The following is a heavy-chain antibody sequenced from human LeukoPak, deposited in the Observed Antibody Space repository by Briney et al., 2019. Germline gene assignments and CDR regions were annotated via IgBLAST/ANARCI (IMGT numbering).Heavy chain of an antibody. CDR2: INQDGSES. CDR3: ATLHFKGAQGN. Sequence: GGSLRLSCAASGFTSSVYWMSWVRQAPGKGLEWVANINQDGSESYYVGSVKGRFTFSRDNAKNSLYLQMNSLRAEDTAIYYCATLHFKGAQGNWGQGTLDTVSS. V-gene: IGHV3-7*01. J-gene: IGHJ4*02. D-gene: IGHD3-16*01. CDR1: GFTSSVYW.